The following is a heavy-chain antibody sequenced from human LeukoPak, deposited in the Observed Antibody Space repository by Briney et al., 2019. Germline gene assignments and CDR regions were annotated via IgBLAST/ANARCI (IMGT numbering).Heavy chain of an antibody. CDR2: ISYDGSNK. CDR3: AKTTDSSSGYSETWFDP. CDR1: GFTFSSYG. Sequence: PGGTLRLSCAASGFTFSSYGMHWVRQAPGKGLEWVAVISYDGSNKYYADSVKGRFTISRDKCKNTLYLQMNSLRAEDTAVYYCAKTTDSSSGYSETWFDPWGQGTLVTVSS. V-gene: IGHV3-30*18. D-gene: IGHD6-13*01. J-gene: IGHJ5*02.